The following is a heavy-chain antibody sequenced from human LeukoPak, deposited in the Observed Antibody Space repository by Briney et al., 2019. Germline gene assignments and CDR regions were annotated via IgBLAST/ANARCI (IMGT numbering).Heavy chain of an antibody. J-gene: IGHJ6*03. D-gene: IGHD6-19*01. CDR2: INPKSGGT. CDR1: GYSFTGHY. Sequence: ASVKVSCKASGYSFTGHYMHWVRQAPGQGLEWMGWINPKSGGTNYAQKFQGRVTMTRDTSISTAYMDMSSLRAEDTAVYYCAKSHGSGWPKPPLNYYYYMDVWGKGTTVTVSS. CDR3: AKSHGSGWPKPPLNYYYYMDV. V-gene: IGHV1-2*02.